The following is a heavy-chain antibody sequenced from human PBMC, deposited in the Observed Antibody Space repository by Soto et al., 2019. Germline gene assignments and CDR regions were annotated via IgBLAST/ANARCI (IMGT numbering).Heavy chain of an antibody. V-gene: IGHV4-59*08. CDR3: ARQDDVLRFLEWSSTHVYYMDV. J-gene: IGHJ6*03. CDR2: IYYSGST. CDR1: GGSISSYY. Sequence: PSETLSLTCTVSGGSISSYYWSWIRQPPGKGLEWIGYIYYSGSTNYNPSLKSRVTISVDTSKNQFSLKLSSVTAADTAVYYCARQDDVLRFLEWSSTHVYYMDVWGKGTTVTVSS. D-gene: IGHD3-3*01.